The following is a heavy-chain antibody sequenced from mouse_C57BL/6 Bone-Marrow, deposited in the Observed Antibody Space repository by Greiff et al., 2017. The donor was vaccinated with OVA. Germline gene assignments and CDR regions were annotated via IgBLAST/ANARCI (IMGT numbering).Heavy chain of an antibody. Sequence: EVKLMESGGGLVKPGGSLKLSCAASGFTFSSYAMSWVRQTPEKRLEWVATISDGGSYTYYPDNVKGRFTISRDNAKNNLYLQMSHLKSEDTAMYYCARYYYGSDFDYWGQGTTLTVSS. CDR3: ARYYYGSDFDY. CDR2: ISDGGSYT. CDR1: GFTFSSYA. D-gene: IGHD1-1*01. J-gene: IGHJ2*01. V-gene: IGHV5-4*03.